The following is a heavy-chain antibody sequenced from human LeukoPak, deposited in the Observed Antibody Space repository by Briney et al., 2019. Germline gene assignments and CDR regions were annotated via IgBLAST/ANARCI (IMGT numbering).Heavy chain of an antibody. CDR2: MNPNSGNT. V-gene: IGHV1-8*01. Sequence: ASVKVSCKASGYTFTSYDINWVRQATGQGLEWMGWMNPNSGNTGYAQKFQGRVTMTRNTSISTAHMELSSLRSEDTAVYYCARDLKVYGMDVWGQGTTVTVSS. CDR1: GYTFTSYD. CDR3: ARDLKVYGMDV. J-gene: IGHJ6*02.